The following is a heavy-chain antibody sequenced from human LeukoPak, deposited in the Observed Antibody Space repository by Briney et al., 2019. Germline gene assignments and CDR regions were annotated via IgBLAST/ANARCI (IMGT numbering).Heavy chain of an antibody. CDR3: AQGENFYYGSGTYQPN. V-gene: IGHV3-23*01. Sequence: GGSLRLSCAASGFTFNTYAMKWVRQAPGKGLEWVSGISGRGDDRYYADSVKGRFTISRDNSRNILFLQMNSLRAEDTAVYYCAQGENFYYGSGTYQPNWGQGTLVTVSS. CDR1: GFTFNTYA. J-gene: IGHJ4*02. CDR2: ISGRGDDR. D-gene: IGHD3-10*01.